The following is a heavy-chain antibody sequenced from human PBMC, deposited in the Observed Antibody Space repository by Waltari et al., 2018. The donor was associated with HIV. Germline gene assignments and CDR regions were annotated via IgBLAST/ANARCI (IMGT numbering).Heavy chain of an antibody. CDR3: ARDIAVAGTVDY. CDR1: GFTFSSYG. CDR2: IWYDGSNK. V-gene: IGHV3-33*01. Sequence: QVQLVESGGGVVQPGRSLRLSCAASGFTFSSYGMHWVRQAPGKGLGGVAVIWYDGSNKYYADSVKGRFTISRDNSKNTLYLQMNSLRAEDTAVYYCARDIAVAGTVDYWGQGTLVTVSS. D-gene: IGHD6-19*01. J-gene: IGHJ4*02.